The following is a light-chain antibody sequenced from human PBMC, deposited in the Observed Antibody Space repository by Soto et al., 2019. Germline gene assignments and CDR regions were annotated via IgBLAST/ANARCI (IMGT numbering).Light chain of an antibody. CDR2: EVR. CDR1: SSDVDNGYNS. Sequence: QSVLAQPASVSGSPGQSITIFCTGSSSDVDNGYNSVSWYQQHPGKAPKLMIYEVRNRPSGVSNRFSGSTSGNTASLTISGLQAEEEADYYCCSYAGSYTYVFGTGTKVTVL. V-gene: IGLV2-14*01. J-gene: IGLJ1*01. CDR3: CSYAGSYTYV.